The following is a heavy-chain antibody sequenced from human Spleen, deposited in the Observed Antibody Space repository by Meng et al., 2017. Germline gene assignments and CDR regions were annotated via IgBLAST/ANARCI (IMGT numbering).Heavy chain of an antibody. CDR1: GYAFTSHG. CDR2: INGYNGNT. J-gene: IGHJ4*02. CDR3: ARGTPGRRYADY. V-gene: IGHV1-18*01. D-gene: IGHD3-10*01. Sequence: QVQLVQSGAEVQKPGASVKCACKTSGYAFTSHGINWVRQAPGQGREWMGWINGYNGNTEYAQKFQGRVTMTTDTSTSTAHMELRSLRSDDTAVYYCARGTPGRRYADYWGQGTLVTVSS.